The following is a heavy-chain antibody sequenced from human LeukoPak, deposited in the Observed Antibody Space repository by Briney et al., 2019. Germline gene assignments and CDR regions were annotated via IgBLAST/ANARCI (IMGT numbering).Heavy chain of an antibody. CDR3: AKDFNMYFNDDDAGLPAEVGKALLDY. Sequence: ASVKVSCKASGYTFTGYYIHWVRQALGQGLEWMGWTNPNNDGINYAEMLQDSDTMTSDTSISTAYIGLRRVRYVNTGMFNCAKDFNMYFNDDDAGLPAEVGKALLDYWGQGTLVTVSS. CDR1: GYTFTGYY. CDR2: TNPNNDGI. D-gene: IGHD2-8*01. J-gene: IGHJ4*02. V-gene: IGHV1-2*02.